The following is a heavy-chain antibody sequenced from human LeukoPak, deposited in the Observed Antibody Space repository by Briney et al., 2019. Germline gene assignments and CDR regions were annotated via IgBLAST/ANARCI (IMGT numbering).Heavy chain of an antibody. D-gene: IGHD3-10*01. Sequence: GGSLRLSCAASGFTVSSNYMNWVRQAPGQGLEWVSFINSGGSTHYADSVKGRFTISRDNSKNALYLQMNSLTAEDTAVYYCARDLYYYGSGSDNFLYYWGQGTLVTVSS. CDR3: ARDLYYYGSGSDNFLYY. CDR1: GFTVSSNY. J-gene: IGHJ4*02. CDR2: INSGGST. V-gene: IGHV3-53*01.